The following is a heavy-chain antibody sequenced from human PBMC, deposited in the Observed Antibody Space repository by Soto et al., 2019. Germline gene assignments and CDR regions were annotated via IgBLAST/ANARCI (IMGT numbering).Heavy chain of an antibody. CDR1: GGSVSSGSYY. Sequence: PSETLSLTCTVSGGSVSSGSYYWSWIRQPPGKGLEWIGYIYYSGSTNYNPSLKSRVTISVDTSRNQFSLKLSSATAADTAVYYCASLDYYDSSGYKTSPLFDYWGQGTLVTVSS. CDR3: ASLDYYDSSGYKTSPLFDY. CDR2: IYYSGST. J-gene: IGHJ4*02. V-gene: IGHV4-61*01. D-gene: IGHD3-22*01.